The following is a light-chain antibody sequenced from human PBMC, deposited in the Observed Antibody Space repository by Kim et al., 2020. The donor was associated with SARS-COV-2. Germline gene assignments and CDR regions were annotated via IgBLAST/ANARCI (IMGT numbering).Light chain of an antibody. Sequence: SYELTQPLSVSVALGQTATITCAGNNIGSKNVHWYQQKPGHAPVVVIYRDSDRPSGIPERFSGSNAGNTATLTISRAQAGDEADDYCQVWDSSTYVFGTG. J-gene: IGLJ1*01. CDR1: NIGSKN. CDR3: QVWDSSTYV. CDR2: RDS. V-gene: IGLV3-9*01.